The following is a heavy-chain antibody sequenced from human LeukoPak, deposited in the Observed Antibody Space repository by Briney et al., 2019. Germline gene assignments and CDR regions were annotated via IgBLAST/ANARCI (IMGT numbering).Heavy chain of an antibody. V-gene: IGHV4-38-2*02. CDR1: GYSISDGFY. CDR3: ARDVSWDESFQR. D-gene: IGHD1-26*01. J-gene: IGHJ1*01. CDR2: IYHDGTS. Sequence: SETLSLTCTVAGYSISDGFYWGWIRPPPGKGLEFIATIYHDGTSHYNPSLESRATISVDTSKNQFSLKLTSVTAADTAVYYCARDVSWDESFQRWGQGTLVTVSS.